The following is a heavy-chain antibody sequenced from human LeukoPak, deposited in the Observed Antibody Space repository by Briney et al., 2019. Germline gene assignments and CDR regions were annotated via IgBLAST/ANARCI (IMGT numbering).Heavy chain of an antibody. CDR3: ARHRSPSSLSYFDI. CDR1: GGSISSYY. J-gene: IGHJ4*02. V-gene: IGHV4-4*09. D-gene: IGHD6-19*01. CDR2: IYTSETT. Sequence: ASETLSLTCTVSGGSISSYYWSWIRQPPGKGLEWIGYIYTSETTNYNPSLRSRVIISIDTSKNQFSLRLSSVTAVDTAVYYCARHRSPSSLSYFDIWGQGTLVIVSS.